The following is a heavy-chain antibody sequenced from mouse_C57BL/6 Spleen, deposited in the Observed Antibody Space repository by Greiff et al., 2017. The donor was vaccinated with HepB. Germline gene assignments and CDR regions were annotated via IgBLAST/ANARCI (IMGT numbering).Heavy chain of an antibody. CDR3: ARLGITTPPDY. V-gene: IGHV1-64*01. D-gene: IGHD1-1*01. CDR1: GYTFTSYW. CDR2: IHPNSGST. J-gene: IGHJ2*01. Sequence: QVQLKQPGAELVKPGASVKLSCKASGYTFTSYWMHWVKQRPGQGLEWIGMIHPNSGSTNYNEKFKSKATLTVDKSSSTAYMQLSSLTSEDSAVYYCARLGITTPPDYWGQGTTLTVSS.